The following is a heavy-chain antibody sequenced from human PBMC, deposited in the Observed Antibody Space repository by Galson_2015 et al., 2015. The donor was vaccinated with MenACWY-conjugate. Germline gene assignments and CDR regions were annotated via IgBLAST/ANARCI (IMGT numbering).Heavy chain of an antibody. V-gene: IGHV1-46*01. CDR2: GST. J-gene: IGHJ6*03. CDR3: ARDARSPAHGYYYYYYMDV. D-gene: IGHD1-14*01. Sequence: GSTSYAQKFQGRVTMTRDTSTSTVYMELSSLRSEDTAVYYCARDARSPAHGYYYYYYMDVWGKGTTVTVSS.